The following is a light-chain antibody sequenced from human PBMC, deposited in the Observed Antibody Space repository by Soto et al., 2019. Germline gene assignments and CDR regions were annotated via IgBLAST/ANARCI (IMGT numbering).Light chain of an antibody. CDR2: GAS. J-gene: IGKJ3*01. Sequence: DIVLTQSPGTLSLSPGERATLACRASQSVSNNYLAWYQQKPGQAPRLLIYGASNRATGIPARFSGSGSGTDFTLAISRLEPEDFAVYYCQLYGSSPPFTFGPGTTVDI. V-gene: IGKV3-20*01. CDR1: QSVSNNY. CDR3: QLYGSSPPFT.